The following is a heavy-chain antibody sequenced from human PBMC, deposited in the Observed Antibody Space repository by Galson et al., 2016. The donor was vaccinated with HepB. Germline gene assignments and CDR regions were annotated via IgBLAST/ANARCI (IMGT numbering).Heavy chain of an antibody. J-gene: IGHJ4*02. CDR2: IHHNGRP. Sequence: TLSLTCSVSGGSIISSDWWSWVRQPPGKGLEWIAEIHHNGRPNHRPSLKSRVTISVDKSRNQFSLKLRSVTAADTAMYYCARGELATGFDQWGQGALVTVSS. CDR1: GGSIISSDW. D-gene: IGHD3-9*01. V-gene: IGHV4/OR15-8*01. CDR3: ARGELATGFDQ.